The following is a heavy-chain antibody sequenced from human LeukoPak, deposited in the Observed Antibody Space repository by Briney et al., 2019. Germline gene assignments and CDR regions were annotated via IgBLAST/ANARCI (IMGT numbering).Heavy chain of an antibody. CDR2: ISSSSTTT. CDR1: GFTFSTSE. Sequence: PGGSLRLSCAASGFTFSTSEMNWVRQAPGQGLEWISYISSSSTTTYYADSVQGRFTISRDNAQNSLYLQMNSLRAEDTAVYYCARGSTYYYGMDVWGKGTTVTVSS. J-gene: IGHJ6*04. V-gene: IGHV3-48*03. CDR3: ARGSTYYYGMDV. D-gene: IGHD5/OR15-5a*01.